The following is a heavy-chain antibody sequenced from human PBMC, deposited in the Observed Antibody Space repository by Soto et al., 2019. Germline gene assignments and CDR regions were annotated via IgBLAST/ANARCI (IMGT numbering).Heavy chain of an antibody. CDR3: ARVVAGQYYFDY. V-gene: IGHV4-59*01. CDR1: GGSISSYY. Sequence: SETLSLTCTVSGGSISSYYWSWIRQPPGKGLEWIGYIYYSGSTNYNPSLKSRVTISVDTSKNQFSLKLSSVTAADTAVYYCARVVAGQYYFDYWGQGTLVTSPQ. CDR2: IYYSGST. D-gene: IGHD6-19*01. J-gene: IGHJ4*02.